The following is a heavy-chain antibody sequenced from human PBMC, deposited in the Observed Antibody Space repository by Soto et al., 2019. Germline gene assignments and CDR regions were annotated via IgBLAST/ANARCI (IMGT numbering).Heavy chain of an antibody. Sequence: VQLLESGGGVVQPGRSLRLSCTASGCGFDSYGMLWVRQAPGKGPEWVAFISFDGTTKYYADSVRGRFTISRDNSENTLSLQLDTVRPEDTAQYYCAREGVFGLVKIVPPDYWGQGAQVTVSS. D-gene: IGHD3-3*01. CDR3: AREGVFGLVKIVPPDY. CDR1: GCGFDSYG. V-gene: IGHV3-30*04. J-gene: IGHJ4*02. CDR2: ISFDGTTK.